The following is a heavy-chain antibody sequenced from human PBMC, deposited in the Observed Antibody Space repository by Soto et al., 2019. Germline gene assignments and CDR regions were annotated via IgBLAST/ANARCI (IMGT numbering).Heavy chain of an antibody. CDR2: LSGNGRST. V-gene: IGHV3-64*01. J-gene: IGHJ4*02. CDR3: ARVRQDYCDYDY. CDR1: GFTFSMHA. D-gene: IGHD4-17*01. Sequence: EVQLVESGGDLVQPGGSLRLSCAASGFTFSMHAIHWVRQAPGKGLDFVSGLSGNGRSTYYANSVKGRFTISRDNSKNTLYLQMGSLRAEDTAVYYCARVRQDYCDYDYWGQGTLVNVSS.